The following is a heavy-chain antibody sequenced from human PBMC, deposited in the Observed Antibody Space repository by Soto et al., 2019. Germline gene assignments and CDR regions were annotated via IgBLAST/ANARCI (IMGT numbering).Heavy chain of an antibody. D-gene: IGHD2-15*01. Sequence: PSETLSLTCAVSGAPISIVNRSTWVRQPPGKGLEWIGKISQRGTTKYNPSLASRVTISVDKSQTQSPLRLTSMTAADTAVYYCAKKVPAALSLYYFFGLDVWGQGTTVTVSS. V-gene: IGHV4-4*02. CDR1: GAPISIVNR. CDR2: ISQRGTT. CDR3: AKKVPAALSLYYFFGLDV. J-gene: IGHJ6*02.